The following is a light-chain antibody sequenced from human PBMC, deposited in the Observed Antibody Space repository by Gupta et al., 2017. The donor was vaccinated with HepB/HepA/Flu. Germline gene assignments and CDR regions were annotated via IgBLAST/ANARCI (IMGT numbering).Light chain of an antibody. CDR3: QHYGDSPWP. Sequence: EVVLTQPPGPPPRSPGEGATLSCRASQSFSSNYLAWYQQTPGQAPRLIVYGGSLTATGVPYRFAGRGSGTHFTLTISRLEPEDFGVYYCQHYGDSPWPFGQGTKVEI. V-gene: IGKV3-20*01. J-gene: IGKJ1*01. CDR1: QSFSSNY. CDR2: GGS.